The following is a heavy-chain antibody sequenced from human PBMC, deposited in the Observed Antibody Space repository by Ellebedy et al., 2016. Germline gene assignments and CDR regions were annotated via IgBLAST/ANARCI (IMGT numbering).Heavy chain of an antibody. Sequence: SETLSLXXAVYGGSFSGYYWSWIRQPPGKGLEWIGEINHSGSTNYNPSLKSRVTISVDTSKNQFSLKLSSVTAADTAVYYCARLVYDFWSGYPDYWGQGTLVTVSS. V-gene: IGHV4-34*01. J-gene: IGHJ4*02. D-gene: IGHD3-3*01. CDR2: INHSGST. CDR3: ARLVYDFWSGYPDY. CDR1: GGSFSGYY.